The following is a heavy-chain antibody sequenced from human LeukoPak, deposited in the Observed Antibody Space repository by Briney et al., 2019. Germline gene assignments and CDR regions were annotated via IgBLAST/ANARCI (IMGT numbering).Heavy chain of an antibody. D-gene: IGHD3-9*01. CDR1: GGSFSGYY. Sequence: SETLSLTCAVYGGSFSGYYWSWIRQPPGKGLEWVGEINHSGSTNYNPSLKSRVTISVDTSKNQFSLKLSSVTAADTAVYYCAGGARRLNFDSDYWGQGTLVTVSS. V-gene: IGHV4-34*01. J-gene: IGHJ4*02. CDR2: INHSGST. CDR3: AGGARRLNFDSDY.